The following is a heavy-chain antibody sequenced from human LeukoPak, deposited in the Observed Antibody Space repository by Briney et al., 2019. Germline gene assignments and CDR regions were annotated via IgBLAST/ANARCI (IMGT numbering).Heavy chain of an antibody. V-gene: IGHV3-21*01. J-gene: IGHJ5*02. D-gene: IGHD6-13*01. CDR1: GFTFSSYT. CDR3: ARDSSSWGLFDP. CDR2: ISSSSYI. Sequence: GGPLRLSCAASGFTFSSYTMNWVRLAPGKGLEWVSSISSSSYIYYADSVKGRFTISRDNAKNSLYLQMNSLRAEDTAVYYCARDSSSWGLFDPWGQGTLVTVSS.